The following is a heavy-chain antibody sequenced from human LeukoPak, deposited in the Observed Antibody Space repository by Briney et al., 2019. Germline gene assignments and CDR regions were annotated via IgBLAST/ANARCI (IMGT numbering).Heavy chain of an antibody. V-gene: IGHV3-30-3*01. Sequence: GGSLRLSCAASGFTFSSYAMHWVRQAPGKGLEWVAVISYDGTNKYYADSVKGRFTISRDSSKNTLYLQMNSLRAEDTAVYYCARAGAFSSSWGYPPADYWGQGTLVTVSS. CDR1: GFTFSSYA. D-gene: IGHD6-13*01. J-gene: IGHJ4*02. CDR3: ARAGAFSSSWGYPPADY. CDR2: ISYDGTNK.